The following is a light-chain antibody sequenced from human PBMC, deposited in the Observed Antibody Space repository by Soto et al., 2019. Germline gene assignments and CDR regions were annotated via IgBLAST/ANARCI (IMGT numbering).Light chain of an antibody. CDR2: AAS. J-gene: IGKJ1*01. CDR1: QSVSIW. V-gene: IGKV1-6*01. Sequence: IQMTQSPSTLSASEGDRVTISCRASQSVSIWLAWYQQKPGRAPKLLINAASSLQSGVPSRFSGSGSGTDFTLTISSLQPEDFATYYCLQDYTYPWTFGQGTKVEIK. CDR3: LQDYTYPWT.